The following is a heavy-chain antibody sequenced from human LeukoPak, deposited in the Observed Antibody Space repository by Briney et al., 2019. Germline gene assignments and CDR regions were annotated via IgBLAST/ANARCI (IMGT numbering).Heavy chain of an antibody. V-gene: IGHV4-4*07. D-gene: IGHD4-17*01. J-gene: IGHJ4*02. CDR3: ARAHPTVTTGYFDY. Sequence: TASETLSLTCTVSGGSISSYYWSWIRQPAGKGLEWIGRIYTSGSTNYNPSLKSRVTMSVDTSKNQFSLKLSSVTAADTAVYYCARAHPTVTTGYFDYWGQGTLVTVSS. CDR1: GGSISSYY. CDR2: IYTSGST.